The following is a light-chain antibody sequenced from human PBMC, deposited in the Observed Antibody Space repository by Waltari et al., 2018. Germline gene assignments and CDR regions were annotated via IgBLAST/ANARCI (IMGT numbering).Light chain of an antibody. CDR2: GAS. J-gene: IGKJ1*01. Sequence: EIVMTQSPATLSVFQGERATLSCSASQSIRSNLAWYQHKPGQAPRLLIYGASTRATGIPARFSGSGSGTEFTLTISSLQSEDFAVYFCQQYDNWLGTFGQGTKVEIK. CDR3: QQYDNWLGT. V-gene: IGKV3-15*01. CDR1: QSIRSN.